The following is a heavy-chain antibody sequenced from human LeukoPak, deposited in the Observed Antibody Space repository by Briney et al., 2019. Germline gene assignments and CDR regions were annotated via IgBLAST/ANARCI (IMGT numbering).Heavy chain of an antibody. D-gene: IGHD2-15*01. V-gene: IGHV3-33*01. CDR1: AFTFSRYG. J-gene: IGHJ4*02. CDR3: ARVRCSGGGCFYNFDY. CDR2: IWYDGSNR. Sequence: PGGSLRLSCAASAFTFSRYGMHWARRAPGTGLEWPAVIWYDGSNRYYADSVKGRFTISRDNSKNTLYLQMNSLRAEDTAVYYCARVRCSGGGCFYNFDYWGQGSLVTVSS.